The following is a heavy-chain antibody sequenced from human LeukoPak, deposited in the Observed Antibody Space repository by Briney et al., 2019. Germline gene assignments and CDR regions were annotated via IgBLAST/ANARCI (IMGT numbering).Heavy chain of an antibody. CDR1: EYTFTSYY. CDR3: ARTSSDFWSGYHKNWFDP. Sequence: ASAKVSCKASEYTFTSYYMHWVRQAPGQGLEWMGIINPSGGSTSYAQKFQGRVTMTRDMSTSTVYMELSSLRSEDTAVYYCARTSSDFWSGYHKNWFDPWGQGTLVTVSS. V-gene: IGHV1-46*01. D-gene: IGHD3-3*01. J-gene: IGHJ5*02. CDR2: INPSGGST.